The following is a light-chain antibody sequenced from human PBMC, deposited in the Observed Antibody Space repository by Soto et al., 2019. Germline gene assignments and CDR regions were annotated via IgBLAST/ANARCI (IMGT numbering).Light chain of an antibody. V-gene: IGKV3-20*01. J-gene: IGKJ1*01. CDR1: QSVTSNS. CDR2: GAS. Sequence: DIVLTQSPDTVSLSPGERATLSCRASQSVTSNSLAWYQQKPGQAPRLLMYGASNRATGIPDRFSGSGSGTDFTLTISRLEAEDVAVYYCQQYATSPRGFGQGTKVEVK. CDR3: QQYATSPRG.